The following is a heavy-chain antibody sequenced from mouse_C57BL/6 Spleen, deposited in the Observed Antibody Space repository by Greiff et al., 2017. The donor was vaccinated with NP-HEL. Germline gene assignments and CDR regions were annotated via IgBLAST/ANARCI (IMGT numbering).Heavy chain of an antibody. CDR2: INPYNGGT. D-gene: IGHD4-1*01. CDR1: GYTFTDYY. V-gene: IGHV1-19*01. Sequence: VQLQQSGPVLVKPGASVKMSCKASGYTFTDYYMNWVKQSHGKSLEWIGVINPYNGGTSYNQKFKGKATLTVHKSSSTAYMELNSLTSEDSAVYYCARDWGFDYWGQGTTLTVSS. J-gene: IGHJ2*01. CDR3: ARDWGFDY.